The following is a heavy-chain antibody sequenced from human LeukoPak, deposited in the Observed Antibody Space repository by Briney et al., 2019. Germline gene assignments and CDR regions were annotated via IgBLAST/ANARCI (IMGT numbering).Heavy chain of an antibody. CDR1: GFTFTHYG. CDR2: LTSSGAST. V-gene: IGHV3-23*01. D-gene: IGHD1-26*01. CDR3: ARDGGSYSFDY. Sequence: GGSLRLSCAASGFTFTHYGMNWVRQAPGKGLEWVSGLTSSGASTYYADSVKGRFTISRDNSKNTVYLQMNSLRAEDTAVYYCARDGGSYSFDYWGQGTLVTVSS. J-gene: IGHJ4*02.